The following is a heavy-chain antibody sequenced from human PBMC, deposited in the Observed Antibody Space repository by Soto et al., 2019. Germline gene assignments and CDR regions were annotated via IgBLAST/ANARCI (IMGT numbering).Heavy chain of an antibody. Sequence: WTWIRQPPGKGLEWIGEVKHSGSTNYNPSLTSRVTISIDTSKNQFSLNLTSVSAADTAVYYCARGMITFGGVRRYFDFWGQGALVPVSS. CDR3: ARGMITFGGVRRYFDF. CDR2: VKHSGST. J-gene: IGHJ4*02. V-gene: IGHV4-34*01. D-gene: IGHD3-16*01.